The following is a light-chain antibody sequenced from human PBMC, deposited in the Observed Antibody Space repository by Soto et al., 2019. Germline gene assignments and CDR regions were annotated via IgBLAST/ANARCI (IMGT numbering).Light chain of an antibody. CDR1: SSNIGSNT. CDR2: SNN. V-gene: IGLV1-44*01. CDR3: ATWDDSLNGWV. Sequence: QSVLTQPPSASGTPGHMVTIYCSGSSSNIGSNTVNWYQQLPGTAPKLLIYSNNQRPSGVPDRFSGSKSGTSASLAISGLQSEDEADYSCATWDDSLNGWVFGGGTKVTVL. J-gene: IGLJ3*02.